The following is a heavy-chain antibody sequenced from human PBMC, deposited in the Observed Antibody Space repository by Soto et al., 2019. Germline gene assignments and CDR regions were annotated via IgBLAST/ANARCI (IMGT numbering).Heavy chain of an antibody. CDR2: ISGSGGST. J-gene: IGHJ5*02. CDR3: AKASRFCGGGSCYPNWFDP. CDR1: GFTFSSYA. V-gene: IGHV3-23*01. Sequence: GGSLRLSCAASGFTFSSYAMSWVRQAPGKGLEWVSAISGSGGSTYYADSVKGRFTISRDNSKNTLYLQMNSLRAEDTAVYYCAKASRFCGGGSCYPNWFDPWGQGTLVTVSS. D-gene: IGHD2-15*01.